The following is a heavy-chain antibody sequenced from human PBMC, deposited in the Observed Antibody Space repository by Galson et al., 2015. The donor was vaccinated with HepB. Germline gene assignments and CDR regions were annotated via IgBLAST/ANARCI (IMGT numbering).Heavy chain of an antibody. CDR3: AKKGKYYYDSSGYYYDY. J-gene: IGHJ4*02. CDR2: ISGSGGST. V-gene: IGHV3-23*01. D-gene: IGHD3-22*01. CDR1: GFTFSSYA. Sequence: SLRLSCAASGFTFSSYAMSWVRQAPGKGLEWVSAISGSGGSTYYADSVKGRFTISRDNSKNTLYLQMNSLRAEDTAVYYCAKKGKYYYDSSGYYYDYWGQGTLVTVSS.